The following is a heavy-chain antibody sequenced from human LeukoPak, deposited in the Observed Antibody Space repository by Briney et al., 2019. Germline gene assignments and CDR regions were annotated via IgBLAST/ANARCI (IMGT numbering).Heavy chain of an antibody. CDR1: GFTFSSYS. D-gene: IGHD3-3*01. CDR2: ISSSSSYI. CDR3: ARTYDFWSGTTDY. V-gene: IGHV3-21*01. Sequence: GGSLRLSCAASGFTFSSYSMNWVRQAPGKGLEWVSSISSSSSYIYYADSVKGRFTISRDNAKNSLYLQTNSLRAEDTAVYYCARTYDFWSGTTDYWGQGTLVTVSS. J-gene: IGHJ4*02.